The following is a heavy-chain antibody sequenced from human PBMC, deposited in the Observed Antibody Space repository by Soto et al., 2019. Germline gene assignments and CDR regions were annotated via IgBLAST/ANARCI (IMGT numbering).Heavy chain of an antibody. J-gene: IGHJ4*02. CDR3: AAQDQKIVVVTATTSSVY. CDR2: ISGSGGST. D-gene: IGHD2-21*02. CDR1: GFTFSSYA. Sequence: GGSLRLSCAASGFTFSSYAMSWVRQAPGKGLEWVSAISGSGGSTYYADSVKGRFTISRDNSKNTLYLQMNSLRAEDTAVYYCAAQDQKIVVVTATTSSVYWGQGTLVTVSS. V-gene: IGHV3-23*01.